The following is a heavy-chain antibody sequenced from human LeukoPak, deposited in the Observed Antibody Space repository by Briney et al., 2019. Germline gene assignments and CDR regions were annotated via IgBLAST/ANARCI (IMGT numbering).Heavy chain of an antibody. CDR1: GYTFTNYA. CDR2: IIPIFGTA. D-gene: IGHD3-10*02. CDR3: AARYVRGYYYYGMDV. V-gene: IGHV1-69*13. Sequence: GASVKVSCKASGYTFTNYAMNWVRQAPGQGLEWMGGIIPIFGTANYAQKFQGRVTITADESTSTAYMELSSLRSEDTAVYYCAARYVRGYYYYGMDVWGQGTTVTVSS. J-gene: IGHJ6*02.